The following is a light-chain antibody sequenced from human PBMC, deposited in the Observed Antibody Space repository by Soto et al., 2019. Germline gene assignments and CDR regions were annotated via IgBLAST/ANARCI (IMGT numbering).Light chain of an antibody. CDR2: GAS. Sequence: EIVLTQSPGTLSLSPGERATLSCRASQSVSSSYLAWYQQKPGQAPRLLIYGASSRATGIPDGFSGGGSGTDFTLTISRLEPEDFAVYYCQQYGSSPPITFGQGTRLEIK. V-gene: IGKV3-20*01. CDR1: QSVSSSY. CDR3: QQYGSSPPIT. J-gene: IGKJ5*01.